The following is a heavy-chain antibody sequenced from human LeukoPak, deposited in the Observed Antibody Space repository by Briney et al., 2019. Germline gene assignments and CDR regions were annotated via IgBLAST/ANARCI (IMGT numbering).Heavy chain of an antibody. J-gene: IGHJ4*02. CDR2: IYYSGST. CDR3: AGHYYDSSGYYY. V-gene: IGHV4-59*08. CDR1: GGSISSYY. Sequence: SETLSLTCTVSGGSISSYYWSWIRQPPGKGLEWIGYIYYSGSTNYNPSLKSRATISVDTSMNQFSLKLSSVTAADTAVYYCAGHYYDSSGYYYWGQGTLVTVSS. D-gene: IGHD3-22*01.